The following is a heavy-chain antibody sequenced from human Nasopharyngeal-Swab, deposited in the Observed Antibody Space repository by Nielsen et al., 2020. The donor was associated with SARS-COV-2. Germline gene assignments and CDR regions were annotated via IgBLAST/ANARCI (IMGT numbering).Heavy chain of an antibody. Sequence: GGSLRLSCAASGFSFSNYAMHWVRQAPGKGLEYVSAISSNGGSTYYANSVKGRFTFSRDNSKSTLYLQMGSLRAEDMAVYYCARGGGVDTLIDYWGQGTLVTVSS. D-gene: IGHD5-18*01. J-gene: IGHJ4*02. CDR1: GFSFSNYA. CDR3: ARGGGVDTLIDY. V-gene: IGHV3-64*01. CDR2: ISSNGGST.